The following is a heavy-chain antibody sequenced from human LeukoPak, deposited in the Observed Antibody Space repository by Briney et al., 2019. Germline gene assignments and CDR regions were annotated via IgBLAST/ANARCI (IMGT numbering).Heavy chain of an antibody. V-gene: IGHV5-51*01. D-gene: IGHD3-10*01. CDR2: IYPGDSDT. CDR1: GYSFTSYW. J-gene: IGHJ4*02. Sequence: AESLKISCKGSGYSFTSYWIGWVRQMPGKGLEWMGIIYPGDSDTRYSPSFQGQVTISADKSISTAYLQWSSLKASDTAMYYCARQYYYGSGSYGPGDYWGQGTLVTVSS. CDR3: ARQYYYGSGSYGPGDY.